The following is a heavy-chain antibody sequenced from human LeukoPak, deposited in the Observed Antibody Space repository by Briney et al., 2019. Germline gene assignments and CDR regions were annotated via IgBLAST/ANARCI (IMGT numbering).Heavy chain of an antibody. CDR3: AKARWHIVVVTAWDHHFGWFDP. D-gene: IGHD2-21*02. CDR1: GFTFSSYA. V-gene: IGHV3-23*01. Sequence: TGGSLRLSCAASGFTFSSYAMSWVRQAPGKGLEWVSAISGSGGSTYYADSVKGRFTISRDNSKNTLYLQMNSLRAEDTAAYCCAKARWHIVVVTAWDHHFGWFDPWGQGTLVTVSS. J-gene: IGHJ5*02. CDR2: ISGSGGST.